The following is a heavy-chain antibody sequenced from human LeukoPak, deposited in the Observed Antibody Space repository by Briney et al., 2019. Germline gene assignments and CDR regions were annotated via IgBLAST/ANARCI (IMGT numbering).Heavy chain of an antibody. J-gene: IGHJ4*02. CDR2: ISSSNSYI. CDR3: ARGSVGFGSSGWWDLWY. D-gene: IGHD6-19*01. Sequence: PGGSLRLSCAASGFTFSSYSMNWVRQAPGKGLEWVSSISSSNSYIFYADSVKGRFTISRDNAKNSLYLQMNSLRAEDTAVYYCARGSVGFGSSGWWDLWYWGQGTLVTVSS. CDR1: GFTFSSYS. V-gene: IGHV3-21*01.